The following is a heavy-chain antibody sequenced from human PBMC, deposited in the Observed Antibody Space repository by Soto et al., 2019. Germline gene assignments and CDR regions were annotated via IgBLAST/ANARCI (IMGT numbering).Heavy chain of an antibody. CDR1: GGTFSSYA. D-gene: IGHD2-2*01. CDR3: ARDPREGSSDHGDYYYGMDV. J-gene: IGHJ6*02. Sequence: SVKVSCKASGGTFSSYAISWVRQAPGQGLEWMGGIIPIFGTANYAQKFQGRVTITADESTSTAYMELSSLRSEDTAVYYCARDPREGSSDHGDYYYGMDVWGQGTMVTVSS. CDR2: IIPIFGTA. V-gene: IGHV1-69*13.